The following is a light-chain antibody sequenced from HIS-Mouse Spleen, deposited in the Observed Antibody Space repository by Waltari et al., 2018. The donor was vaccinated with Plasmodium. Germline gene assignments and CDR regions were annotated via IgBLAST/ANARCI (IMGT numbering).Light chain of an antibody. J-gene: IGLJ2*01. CDR3: VLYMGSGIWV. V-gene: IGLV8-61*01. CDR1: SGSVSTSYY. Sequence: QTVVTQEPSFSVSPGGTVTLTCGLSSGSVSTSYYPSWYQQTPGQAPRQLSYSTNTRASGVHDRFSGSILGNKAALTITGAQADDESDYYCVLYMGSGIWVFGGGTKLTVL. CDR2: STN.